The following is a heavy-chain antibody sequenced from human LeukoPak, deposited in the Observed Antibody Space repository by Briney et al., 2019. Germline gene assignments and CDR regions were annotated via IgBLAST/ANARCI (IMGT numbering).Heavy chain of an antibody. CDR2: MNPNSGNT. J-gene: IGHJ6*02. D-gene: IGHD1-7*01. CDR1: GYTSTSYD. CDR3: ARADPVTGTTTWFAYYYGMDV. Sequence: ASVKVSCKASGYTSTSYDINWVRQATGQGLEWMGWMNPNSGNTGYAQKFRGRVTMTRNTSISTAYMELSSLRSEDTAVYYCARADPVTGTTTWFAYYYGMDVWGQGTTVTVSS. V-gene: IGHV1-8*01.